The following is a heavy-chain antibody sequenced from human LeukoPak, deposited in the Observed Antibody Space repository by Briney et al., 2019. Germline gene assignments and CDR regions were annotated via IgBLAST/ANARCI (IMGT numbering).Heavy chain of an antibody. CDR1: GYTFTGYN. CDR3: ARGDHFGLDV. CDR2: IRSNSGGT. J-gene: IGHJ6*02. Sequence: ASVKVSCKASGYTFTGYNIHWVRQAPGQGLEWMGRIRSNSGGTDYAQKFQGRVTMTGDTSVSTAYMDLSRLRSDDTAVYYCARGDHFGLDVWGQGTTVIVSS. V-gene: IGHV1-2*06.